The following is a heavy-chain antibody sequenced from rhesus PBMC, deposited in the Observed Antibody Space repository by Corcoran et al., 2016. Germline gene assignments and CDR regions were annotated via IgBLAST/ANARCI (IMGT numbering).Heavy chain of an antibody. J-gene: IGHJ4*01. Sequence: QLQLQESGPGLVKPSETLSVTCAVSGGSISSSYWSWIRQAPGKGLGWIGYIYGSGSSTNYNPSLKRRVTLSIDTSKHQLSLKLSSVTTADTAVYYCAREGIAAAGTGDYWGQESWSPSPQ. CDR2: IYGSGSST. CDR3: AREGIAAAGTGDY. CDR1: GGSISSSY. D-gene: IGHD6-25*01. V-gene: IGHV4-169*02.